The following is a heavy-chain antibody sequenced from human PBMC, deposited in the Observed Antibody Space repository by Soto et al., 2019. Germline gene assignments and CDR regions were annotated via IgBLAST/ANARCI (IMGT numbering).Heavy chain of an antibody. CDR3: ARELITYYYDSSGFDYYYYGMDV. V-gene: IGHV3-21*01. Sequence: VQLVESGGGLVKPGGSLRLSCAASGFTFSSYSMNWVRQAPGKGLEWVSSISSSSSYIYYADSVKGRFTISRDNAKNSLYLQMNSLRAEDTAVYYCARELITYYYDSSGFDYYYYGMDVWGQGTTVTVSS. CDR2: ISSSSSYI. D-gene: IGHD3-22*01. J-gene: IGHJ6*02. CDR1: GFTFSSYS.